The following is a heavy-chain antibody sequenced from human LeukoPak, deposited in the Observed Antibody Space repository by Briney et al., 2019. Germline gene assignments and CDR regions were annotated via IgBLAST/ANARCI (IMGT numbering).Heavy chain of an antibody. J-gene: IGHJ4*02. V-gene: IGHV4-39*07. Sequence: SETLSLTCTVSGGSISSGGYYWSWIRQPPGKGLEWIGEVNHSGSTNYNPSLKSRVTISVDTSKNQFSLKLSSVTAADTAVYYCASLRGTATINRLYYWGQGTLVTVSS. CDR3: ASLRGTATINRLYY. CDR2: VNHSGST. D-gene: IGHD5-24*01. CDR1: GGSISSGGYY.